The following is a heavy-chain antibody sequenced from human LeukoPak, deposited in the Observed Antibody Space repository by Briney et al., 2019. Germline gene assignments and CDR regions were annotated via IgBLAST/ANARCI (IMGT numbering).Heavy chain of an antibody. CDR1: GFTFSSYE. J-gene: IGHJ6*03. CDR3: ARVSLTAWYYYYMDV. CDR2: ISSSGSTI. Sequence: PAGSLSLSCAASGFTFSSYEMSWVRQAPGKGLEWVSYISSSGSTISYADSVKGRFTISRDNAKNSLYLQMNSLRAEDTAVYYCARVSLTAWYYYYMDVWGKGTTVTVSS. V-gene: IGHV3-48*03.